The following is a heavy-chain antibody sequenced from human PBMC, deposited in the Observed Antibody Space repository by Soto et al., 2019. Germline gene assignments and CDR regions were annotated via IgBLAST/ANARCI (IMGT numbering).Heavy chain of an antibody. Sequence: EVQLVESGGGFVQPGGSLRLSGAASGFTFRNYEMNWVRKAPGKGLEWNSYISSSGITTYYADFAAGRFTISRDNAKESLYLHLNSLRVEDTAVYYCARYGTRADWWGLGTQVTVSS. CDR1: GFTFRNYE. J-gene: IGHJ4*02. V-gene: IGHV3-48*03. CDR3: ARYGTRADW. D-gene: IGHD1-1*01. CDR2: ISSSGITT.